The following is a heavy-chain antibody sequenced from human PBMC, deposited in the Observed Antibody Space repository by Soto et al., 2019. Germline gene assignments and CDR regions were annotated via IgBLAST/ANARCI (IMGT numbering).Heavy chain of an antibody. D-gene: IGHD6-19*01. J-gene: IGHJ5*02. V-gene: IGHV1-24*01. CDR1: GYTLTELS. Sequence: ASVKVSCKVSGYTLTELSMHWVRQAPGKGLEWMGGFDPEDGETIYAQKFQGRVTMTEDTSTDTAYMELSSLRSEDTAVYYCATVRCGTIGVGCTAGFDPWGQGTLVTVSS. CDR2: FDPEDGET. CDR3: ATVRCGTIGVGCTAGFDP.